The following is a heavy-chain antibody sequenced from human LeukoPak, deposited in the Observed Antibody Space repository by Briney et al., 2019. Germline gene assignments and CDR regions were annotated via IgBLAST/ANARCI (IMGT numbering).Heavy chain of an antibody. CDR2: ISGSGGST. V-gene: IGHV3-23*01. J-gene: IGHJ4*02. CDR3: ARVIYSSGWSFDY. CDR1: GFTFSSYG. Sequence: GGSLRLSCAASGFTFSSYGMSWVRQAPGKGLEWVSAISGSGGSTYYADSVKGRFTISRDNAKNSLYLQMNSLRAEDTAVYYCARVIYSSGWSFDYWGQGTLVTVSS. D-gene: IGHD6-19*01.